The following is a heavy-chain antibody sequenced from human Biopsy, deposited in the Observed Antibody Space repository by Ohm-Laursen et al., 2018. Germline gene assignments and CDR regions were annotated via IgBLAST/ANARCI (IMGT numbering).Heavy chain of an antibody. CDR2: INHSGRT. Sequence: TLSLTCAVYGESFNGYYWSWIRQTPGKGLEWIGEINHSGRTNYNPSLKSRVTISVDTSKSQFSLKVRSATAADTAVYYCVRGVDYYDPYHYYALDVWGQGTTVTVSS. V-gene: IGHV4-34*01. CDR1: GESFNGYY. CDR3: VRGVDYYDPYHYYALDV. J-gene: IGHJ6*02. D-gene: IGHD3-22*01.